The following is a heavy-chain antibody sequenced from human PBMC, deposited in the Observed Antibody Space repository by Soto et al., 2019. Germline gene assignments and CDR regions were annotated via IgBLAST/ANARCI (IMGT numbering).Heavy chain of an antibody. D-gene: IGHD2-8*02. Sequence: EVQLVESGGGLVQPGRSLRLSCAASGFMFDNYAMHWFRQAPGKGLEWVSGISWNSGTIGYADSVKGRFTISRENAKNSLYLQMNSLRAEDTALYYCAKSTGGTANGMDVWGQGTTVTVSS. J-gene: IGHJ6*02. CDR2: ISWNSGTI. CDR3: AKSTGGTANGMDV. V-gene: IGHV3-9*01. CDR1: GFMFDNYA.